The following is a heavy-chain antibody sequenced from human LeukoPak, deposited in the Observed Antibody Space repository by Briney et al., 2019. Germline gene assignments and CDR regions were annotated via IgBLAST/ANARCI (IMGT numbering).Heavy chain of an antibody. Sequence: ASVKVSCKASGYTFTSYYMHWVRQAPGQGLEWMGIINPSGGSTSYAQKFQGRVTMTRDTSTSTVYMELISLRSEDTAVYYCARDSSSSSWADDLSNNLFFDYWGQGTLVTVSS. V-gene: IGHV1-46*01. CDR1: GYTFTSYY. CDR2: INPSGGST. D-gene: IGHD6-13*01. CDR3: ARDSSSSSWADDLSNNLFFDY. J-gene: IGHJ4*02.